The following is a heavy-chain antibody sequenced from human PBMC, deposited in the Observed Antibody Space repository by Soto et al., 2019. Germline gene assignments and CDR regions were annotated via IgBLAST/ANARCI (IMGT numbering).Heavy chain of an antibody. CDR2: ISGSGGTT. J-gene: IGHJ3*02. V-gene: IGHV3-23*01. D-gene: IGHD6-19*01. CDR1: GFTFSSYA. Sequence: EVQLLESGGGLVQPGGSLRLSCAASGFTFSSYAMSWVRQAPGKGLEWVSAISGSGGTTYYADSVKGRFTFSRDNSKNTLYLQMNSLRAEDTAVYYCAKTANGWFNAFDIWGQGTMVTVSS. CDR3: AKTANGWFNAFDI.